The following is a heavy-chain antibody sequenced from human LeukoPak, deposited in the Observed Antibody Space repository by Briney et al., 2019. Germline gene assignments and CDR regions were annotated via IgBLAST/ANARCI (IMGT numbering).Heavy chain of an antibody. CDR1: GFTVSSNY. D-gene: IGHD6-13*01. V-gene: IGHV3-66*01. J-gene: IGHJ4*02. Sequence: GGSLRLSCAASGFTVSSNYMSWVRQAPGKGLEWVSVIYSGGSTYYADSVKGRFTISRDNSKNTLYLQMNSLRAEDTAVYYCASALAAAAWDGARFFDYWGQGTLVTVSP. CDR2: IYSGGST. CDR3: ASALAAAAWDGARFFDY.